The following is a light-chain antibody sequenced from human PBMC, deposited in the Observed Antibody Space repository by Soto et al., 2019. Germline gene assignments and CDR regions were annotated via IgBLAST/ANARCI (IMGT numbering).Light chain of an antibody. J-gene: IGLJ1*01. CDR3: TSYAGTYSFFYV. Sequence: ALTQPPPASGAPGQSVTISCTGTSSEVFAYNYVSWYQQLPGKAPKLIIYEVSKRPSGVPDRFSGSKSGNTASLTVSGLQAEDEADYYCTSYAGTYSFFYVFGTGTKVTVL. CDR1: SSEVFAYNY. CDR2: EVS. V-gene: IGLV2-8*01.